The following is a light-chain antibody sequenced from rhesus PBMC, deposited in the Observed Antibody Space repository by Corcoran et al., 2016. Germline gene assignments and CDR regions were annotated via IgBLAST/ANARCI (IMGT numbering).Light chain of an antibody. CDR1: ENVNNY. Sequence: DIQMTQSPSSLSASVGDRVTITCRASENVNNYLNWYQQKPGKAPKLLIYKASTLQSGVPSRFSGSGSGTDYTFTVGSLHPEDIATYYCQHGYGTPLTFGEGTKVELK. CDR3: QHGYGTPLT. CDR2: KAS. J-gene: IGKJ4*01. V-gene: IGKV1-74*01.